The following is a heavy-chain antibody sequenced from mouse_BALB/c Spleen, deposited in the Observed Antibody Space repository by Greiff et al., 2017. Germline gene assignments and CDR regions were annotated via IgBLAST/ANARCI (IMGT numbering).Heavy chain of an antibody. D-gene: IGHD2-1*01. Sequence: EVMLVESGGGLVQPGGSLRLSCATSGFTFTDYYMSWVRQPPGKALEWLGFIRNKANGYTTEYSASVKGRFTISRDNSQSILYLQMNTLRAEDSTTYYCERDMRGNYYFDYWGQGTTLTVSS. J-gene: IGHJ2*01. CDR2: IRNKANGYTT. V-gene: IGHV7-3*02. CDR1: GFTFTDYY. CDR3: ERDMRGNYYFDY.